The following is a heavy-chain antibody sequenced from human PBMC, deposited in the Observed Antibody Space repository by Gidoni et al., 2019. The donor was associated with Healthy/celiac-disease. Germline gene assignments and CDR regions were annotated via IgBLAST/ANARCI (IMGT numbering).Heavy chain of an antibody. CDR3: ASHVQEKLRHYYYGMDV. D-gene: IGHD1-7*01. V-gene: IGHV1-46*01. Sequence: QVQLVQSGAEVKKPGASVKVSCKASGYTFTSYYMHWVRKAPGQGLEWMGIINPSGGSTSYAQKFQGRVTMTRDTSTSTVYMELSSLRSEDTAVYYCASHVQEKLRHYYYGMDVWGQGTTVTVSS. J-gene: IGHJ6*02. CDR1: GYTFTSYY. CDR2: INPSGGST.